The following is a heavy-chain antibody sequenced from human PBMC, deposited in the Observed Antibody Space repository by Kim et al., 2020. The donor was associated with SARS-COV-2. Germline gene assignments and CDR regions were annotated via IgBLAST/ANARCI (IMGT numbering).Heavy chain of an antibody. J-gene: IGHJ4*02. CDR2: IRSKAYGTTT. D-gene: IGHD3-22*01. CDR3: ISSRWFKGPTDY. V-gene: IGHV3-49*03. CDR1: GLIFGDYT. Sequence: GGSLRLSCTTSGLIFGDYTMGWFRQAPGKGLEWVGFIRSKAYGTTTEYAASVKDRFTISRDDSKSISYLQMNSLKTEDTGVYYCISSRWFKGPTDYWGQGTLVTVSS.